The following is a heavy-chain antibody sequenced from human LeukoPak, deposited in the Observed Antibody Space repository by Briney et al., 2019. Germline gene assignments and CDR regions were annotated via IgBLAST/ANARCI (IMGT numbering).Heavy chain of an antibody. CDR1: GFTFGRHW. D-gene: IGHD3-16*01. CDR2: MNKGGSET. V-gene: IGHV3-7*01. J-gene: IGHJ4*02. CDR3: AAWGESSSNY. Sequence: GGSLRLSCAASGFTFGRHWMSWVRQAPGKGLEWVAHMNKGGSETTNVDSVKGRFTISRDNAKNSLYLDMDSLTADDSAIYYCAAWGESSSNYWGQGILVTVSS.